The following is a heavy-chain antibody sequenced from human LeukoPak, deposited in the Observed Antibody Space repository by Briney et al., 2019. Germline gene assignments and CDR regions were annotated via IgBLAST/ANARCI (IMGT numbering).Heavy chain of an antibody. CDR3: ASTPEYSSSASVDY. CDR1: GGTFSSYA. V-gene: IGHV1-69*01. CDR2: IIPIFGTA. Sequence: ASVKVSCKASGGTFSSYAISWVRQAPGQGLEWMGGIIPIFGTANYAQKFQGRVTITADESTSTAYMELSSLRSEDTAVYYCASTPEYSSSASVDYWGQGTLVTVSS. D-gene: IGHD6-6*01. J-gene: IGHJ4*02.